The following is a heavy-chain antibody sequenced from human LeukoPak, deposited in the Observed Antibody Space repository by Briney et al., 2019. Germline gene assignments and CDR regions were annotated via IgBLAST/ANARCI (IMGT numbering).Heavy chain of an antibody. Sequence: PGGSLRLFCAASGFTFSGYGMHWVRQAPGKGLEWVAVISYDGSNEYYADSVKGRFTISRDNSKNTLYLQMNSLRAEDTAVYYCAKDQAFYDILSGYINIDFWGQGTLVTVSS. V-gene: IGHV3-30*18. CDR1: GFTFSGYG. D-gene: IGHD3-9*01. J-gene: IGHJ4*02. CDR3: AKDQAFYDILSGYINIDF. CDR2: ISYDGSNE.